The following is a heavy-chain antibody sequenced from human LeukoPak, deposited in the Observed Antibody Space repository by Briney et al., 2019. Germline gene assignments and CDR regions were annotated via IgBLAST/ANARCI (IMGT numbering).Heavy chain of an antibody. CDR3: ATQDYYDTTRGAFDY. CDR1: GYTLTELS. J-gene: IGHJ4*02. V-gene: IGHV1-24*01. Sequence: ASVKVSCKVSGYTLTELSMHWVRQAPGKGLEWMGGFDPEDGETICAQKFQGRVTMTEDTSTDTAYMELSSLRSEDTAVYYCATQDYYDTTRGAFDYWGQGTLVTVSS. CDR2: FDPEDGET. D-gene: IGHD3-22*01.